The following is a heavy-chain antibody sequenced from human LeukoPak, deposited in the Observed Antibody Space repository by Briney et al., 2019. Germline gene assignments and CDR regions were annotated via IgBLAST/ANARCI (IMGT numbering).Heavy chain of an antibody. J-gene: IGHJ5*02. Sequence: PGGSLRLSCAASGFTVSSNYMSWVRQAPGKGLEWVSVIYSGGSTYYADSVKGRFTISRDNSKNTLYLQMNSLRAEDTAVYYCARNRYGSESYLLTLNWFDPWGQGTLVTVSS. CDR1: GFTVSSNY. D-gene: IGHD3-10*01. CDR3: ARNRYGSESYLLTLNWFDP. V-gene: IGHV3-53*01. CDR2: IYSGGST.